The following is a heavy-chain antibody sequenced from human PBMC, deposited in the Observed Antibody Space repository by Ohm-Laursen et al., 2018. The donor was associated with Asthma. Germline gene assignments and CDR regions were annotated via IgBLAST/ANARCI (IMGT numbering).Heavy chain of an antibody. CDR2: IIPIFGTA. D-gene: IGHD2-21*02. CDR3: AYCGGDCYSAWYFQH. Sequence: SVKVSCNSSGGTFSSYAISWVRQAPGQGLEWMGGIIPIFGTANYAQKFQGRVTITADESTSTAYMELSSLRSEDTAVYYCAYCGGDCYSAWYFQHSGQGTLVTVSS. J-gene: IGHJ1*01. V-gene: IGHV1-69*13. CDR1: GGTFSSYA.